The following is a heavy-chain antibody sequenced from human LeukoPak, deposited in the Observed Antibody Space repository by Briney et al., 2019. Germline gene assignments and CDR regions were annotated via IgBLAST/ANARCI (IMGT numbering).Heavy chain of an antibody. CDR1: GGSISSGGYY. J-gene: IGHJ3*02. D-gene: IGHD4-17*01. CDR2: IYYSGST. CDR3: ARDLVGDPDAFDI. Sequence: SQTLSLTCTVSGGSISSGGYYWSWIRQHPGKGLEWIGYIYYSGSTYYNPSLKSRVTISVDTSKNQFSLKLSSVTAADTAVYYCARDLVGDPDAFDIWGQGTMVTVSS. V-gene: IGHV4-31*03.